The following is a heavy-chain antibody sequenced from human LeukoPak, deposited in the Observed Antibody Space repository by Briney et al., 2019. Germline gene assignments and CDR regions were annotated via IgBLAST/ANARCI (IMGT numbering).Heavy chain of an antibody. CDR1: GGSISSGDYY. V-gene: IGHV4-30-4*01. CDR3: ASLGGSGRYSDAFDI. J-gene: IGHJ3*02. CDR2: IYYSGST. Sequence: PSQTLSLTCTVSGGSISSGDYYWSWIRQPPGKGLEWIGYIYYSGSTYYNPSLKSRVTISVDTSKNQFSLKLSSVTAADTAVYYCASLGGSGRYSDAFDIWGQGTMVTVSS. D-gene: IGHD1-26*01.